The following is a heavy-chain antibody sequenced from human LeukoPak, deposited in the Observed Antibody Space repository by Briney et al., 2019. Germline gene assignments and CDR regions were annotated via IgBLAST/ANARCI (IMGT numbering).Heavy chain of an antibody. Sequence: SGGSLRLSCAASGFTFSGYTLTWIRQAPGKGLEWVSSISSTGSDIYYGDSVKGRFTISRDNAKNSLYLQMNSLRAEDTAVYYCARRYYDFWSGYYRNLDSWGQGTLVTVSS. CDR1: GFTFSGYT. V-gene: IGHV3-21*01. CDR2: ISSTGSDI. D-gene: IGHD3-3*01. J-gene: IGHJ4*02. CDR3: ARRYYDFWSGYYRNLDS.